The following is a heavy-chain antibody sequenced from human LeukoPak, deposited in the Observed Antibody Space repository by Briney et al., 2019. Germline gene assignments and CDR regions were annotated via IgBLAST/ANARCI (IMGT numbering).Heavy chain of an antibody. V-gene: IGHV4-38-2*02. CDR2: IYHTGRT. D-gene: IGHD3-10*01. CDR1: GYSISSGYY. J-gene: IGHJ4*02. CDR3: ARVAYGSGI. Sequence: SETLSLICNVSGYSISSGYYWGWIRQPPGKGLDWIGNIYHTGRTYYNPSLKSRVSISVDTSKNQFSLRLSSVTAADTAMYYCARVAYGSGIWGQGTLVTVSS.